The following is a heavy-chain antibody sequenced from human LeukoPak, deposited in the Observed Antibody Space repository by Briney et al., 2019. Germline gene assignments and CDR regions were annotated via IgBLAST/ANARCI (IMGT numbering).Heavy chain of an antibody. CDR3: ARFGLDSSSWKDFDY. Sequence: ASVKVSCKASGGTFSSYAISWVRQAPGQGLEWMGWINTNTGNPTYAQGFTGRFVFSLDTSVSTAYLQISSLKAEDTAVYYCARFGLDSSSWKDFDYWGQGTLVTVSS. CDR1: GGTFSSYA. D-gene: IGHD6-13*01. V-gene: IGHV7-4-1*02. J-gene: IGHJ4*02. CDR2: INTNTGNP.